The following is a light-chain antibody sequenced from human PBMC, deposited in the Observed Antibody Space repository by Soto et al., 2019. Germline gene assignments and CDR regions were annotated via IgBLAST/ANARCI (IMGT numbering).Light chain of an antibody. CDR1: SSNIGAGYD. Sequence: QSVLTQTPSVSGAPGQKITMSCTGSSSNIGAGYDVHWYQQVPGAAPRLLIYGDNSRPSGVPDRFSASKSGASASLAITGLQGEDEANYYRQSYDTSLSGVIFGAGTQLTVL. V-gene: IGLV1-40*01. J-gene: IGLJ2*01. CDR3: QSYDTSLSGVI. CDR2: GDN.